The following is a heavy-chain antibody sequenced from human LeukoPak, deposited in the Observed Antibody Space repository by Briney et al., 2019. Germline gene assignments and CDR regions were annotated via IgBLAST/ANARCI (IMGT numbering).Heavy chain of an antibody. CDR2: INHSGST. V-gene: IGHV4-34*01. CDR1: GGSFSGYY. J-gene: IGHJ5*02. D-gene: IGHD3-3*01. CDR3: ARGRFLEWLYWFDP. Sequence: SETLSLTCAVYGGSFSGYYWSWIRQPPGKGLEWIGEINHSGSTNYNPSLKSRVTISVDTSKNQFSLKLSSLTAADTAVYYCARGRFLEWLYWFDPWGQGTLVTVSS.